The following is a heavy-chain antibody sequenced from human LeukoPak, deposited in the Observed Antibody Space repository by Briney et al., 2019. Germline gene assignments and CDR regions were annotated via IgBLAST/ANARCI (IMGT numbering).Heavy chain of an antibody. V-gene: IGHV3-74*01. D-gene: IGHD6-6*01. Sequence: GGSLRLSCAASGFTFNRYWMPWVRQAPGKGLVWVSRINSDGSSTSYADSVKGRFTISRDNAKNSLYLQMNSLRAEDTALYYCAKGNRLVPFYGMDVWGQGTTVTVSS. J-gene: IGHJ6*02. CDR2: INSDGSST. CDR3: AKGNRLVPFYGMDV. CDR1: GFTFNRYW.